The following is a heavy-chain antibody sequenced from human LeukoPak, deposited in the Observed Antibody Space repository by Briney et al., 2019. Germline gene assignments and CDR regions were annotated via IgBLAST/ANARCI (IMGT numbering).Heavy chain of an antibody. CDR3: ARGDFWSGYYHNWFDP. J-gene: IGHJ5*02. V-gene: IGHV4-39*07. D-gene: IGHD3-3*01. CDR1: GGSISSSSYY. CDR2: IYYSGST. Sequence: SETLSLTCTVSGGSISSSSYYWGWIRQPPGKGLEWIGSIYYSGSTYYNPSLKSRVTISVDTSKNQFSLKLSSVTAADTAAYYCARGDFWSGYYHNWFDPWGQGTLVTVSS.